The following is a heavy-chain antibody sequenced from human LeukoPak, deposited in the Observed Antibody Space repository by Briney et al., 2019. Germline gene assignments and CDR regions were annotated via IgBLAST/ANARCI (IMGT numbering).Heavy chain of an antibody. V-gene: IGHV4-30-4*01. CDR1: GGSISSGDYY. Sequence: SETLSLTCTVSGGSISSGDYYWSWIRQPPGKGLEWIGYICYSGSTYYNPSLKSRVTISVDTSKNQFSLKLSSVTAADTAVYYCAREPQDHSSEDYWGQGTLVTVSS. CDR2: ICYSGST. CDR3: AREPQDHSSEDY. D-gene: IGHD6-19*01. J-gene: IGHJ4*02.